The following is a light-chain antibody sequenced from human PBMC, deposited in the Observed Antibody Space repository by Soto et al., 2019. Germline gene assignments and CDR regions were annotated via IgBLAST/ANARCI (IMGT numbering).Light chain of an antibody. CDR1: SSDVGSYNL. V-gene: IGLV2-23*01. CDR3: CSYAGSK. CDR2: EGS. Sequence: QSAMTQPASVSGSPGQSITISCTGTSSDVGSYNLVSWYQQHPGKAPKLMIYEGSKRPSGVSNRFSGSKSGNTASLTISGLQAEDEDDYYCCSYAGSKFGGGTKVTVL. J-gene: IGLJ2*01.